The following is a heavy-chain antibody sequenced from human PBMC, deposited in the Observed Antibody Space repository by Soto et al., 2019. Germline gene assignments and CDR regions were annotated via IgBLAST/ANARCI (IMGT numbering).Heavy chain of an antibody. J-gene: IGHJ4*02. V-gene: IGHV4-4*07. CDR2: FSLSGTT. CDR3: ARGMTPPGAPAWYYFDS. CDR1: GASITGRSY. Sequence: PSETLSLTCTVSGASITGRSYWSWIRQPAGKGLEWIGRFSLSGTTNYNPSLRSRVTMSADVSKNQFSLRLTSVTAADTALYYCARGMTPPGAPAWYYFDSWGQGTLVTVSS. D-gene: IGHD2-8*02.